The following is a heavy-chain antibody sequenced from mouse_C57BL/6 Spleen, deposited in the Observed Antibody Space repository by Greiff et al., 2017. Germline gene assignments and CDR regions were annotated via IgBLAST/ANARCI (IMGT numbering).Heavy chain of an antibody. V-gene: IGHV1-82*01. Sequence: QVQLQQSGPELVKPGASVKISCKASGYAFSSSWMNWVKQRPGKGLEWIGRIYPGDGDTNYNGKFKGKATLTADKSSSTAYMQLSSLTSEDSAVYFCARRGANWDEYFDVWGTGTTVTVSS. D-gene: IGHD4-1*01. CDR1: GYAFSSSW. CDR2: IYPGDGDT. J-gene: IGHJ1*03. CDR3: ARRGANWDEYFDV.